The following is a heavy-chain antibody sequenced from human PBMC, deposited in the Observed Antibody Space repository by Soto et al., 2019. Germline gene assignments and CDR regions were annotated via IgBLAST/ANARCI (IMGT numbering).Heavy chain of an antibody. V-gene: IGHV1-2*06. J-gene: IGHJ6*02. CDR2: TNPNSGDT. D-gene: IGHD3-22*01. CDR1: GYTFTDYY. CDR3: ATDSYYYESSGYSNPVWYCYYGMSV. Sequence: ASVKVSCKASGYTFTDYYIHWVRQAPGQGLEWMGRTNPNSGDTSFAPKFQGRVTMTRDTSISTAYMQLSSLRSDDTAVYYCATDSYYYESSGYSNPVWYCYYGMSVWGQVNTVTVSS.